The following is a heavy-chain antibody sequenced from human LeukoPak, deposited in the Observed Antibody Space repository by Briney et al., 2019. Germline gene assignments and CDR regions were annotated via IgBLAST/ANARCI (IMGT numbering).Heavy chain of an antibody. CDR2: ISSNGGST. Sequence: AGGSLRLSCAASGFTFSSYAMHWVRQAPGKGLEYVSAISSNGGSTYYANSVKGRFTISRDNSKNTLYLQMGSLRAEDMAVYYCARSYSSSWYQSLNFDYWGQGTLVTVSS. CDR3: ARSYSSSWYQSLNFDY. J-gene: IGHJ4*02. D-gene: IGHD6-13*01. CDR1: GFTFSSYA. V-gene: IGHV3-64*01.